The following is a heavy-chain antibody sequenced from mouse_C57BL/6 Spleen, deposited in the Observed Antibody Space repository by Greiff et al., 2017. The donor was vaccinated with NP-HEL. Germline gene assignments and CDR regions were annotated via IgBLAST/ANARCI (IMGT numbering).Heavy chain of an antibody. D-gene: IGHD2-3*01. CDR2: IYPGSGNT. V-gene: IGHV1-76*01. CDR1: GYTFTDYY. CDR3: ARDDYLDY. Sequence: VQLQQSGAELVRPGASVKLSCKASGYTFTDYYINWVKQRPGQGLEWIARIYPGSGNTYYNEKFKGKATLTAEKSSSTAYMQLSSLTSEDSAVYFCARDDYLDYWGQGTTLTGSS. J-gene: IGHJ2*01.